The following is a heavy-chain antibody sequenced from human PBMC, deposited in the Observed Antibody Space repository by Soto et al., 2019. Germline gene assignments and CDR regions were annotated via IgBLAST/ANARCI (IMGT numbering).Heavy chain of an antibody. Sequence: SVKVSCKASGFTFTSSAVQWVRQARGQRLEWIGWIVVGSGNTNYAQKFQERVTITRDMSTSTAYMELSSLRSEDTAVYCCAAVETTYYFDYWGQGTLVTVSS. CDR2: IVVGSGNT. CDR1: GFTFTSSA. J-gene: IGHJ4*02. CDR3: AAVETTYYFDY. D-gene: IGHD1-1*01. V-gene: IGHV1-58*01.